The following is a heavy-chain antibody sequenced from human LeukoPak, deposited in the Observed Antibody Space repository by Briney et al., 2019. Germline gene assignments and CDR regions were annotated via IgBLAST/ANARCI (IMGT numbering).Heavy chain of an antibody. CDR3: ARCSVGGRKRIDF. V-gene: IGHV1-8*01. D-gene: IGHD2-15*01. CDR1: VYTFNNYD. Sequence: GASVKVSCKASVYTFNNYDVYWVRQATGQGLKWLGWINPNSGITDYEQKLQGSLTITINNSITTAYMDISSLRFENTGLYFRARCSVGGRKRIDFWGEGSLVTVSS. CDR2: INPNSGIT. J-gene: IGHJ4*02.